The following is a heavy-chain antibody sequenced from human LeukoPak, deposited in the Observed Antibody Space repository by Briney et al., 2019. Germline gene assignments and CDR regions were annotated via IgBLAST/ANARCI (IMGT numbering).Heavy chain of an antibody. Sequence: GGSLRLSCAASGFTVSSNYMSWVRQAPGKGLEWVSAISGSGGSTYYADSVKGRFTISRDNSKNTLYLQMNSLRAEDTAVYYCAKARIRYYYDSSGYGVDYWGQGTLVTVSS. CDR1: GFTVSSNY. CDR3: AKARIRYYYDSSGYGVDY. V-gene: IGHV3-23*01. J-gene: IGHJ4*02. CDR2: ISGSGGST. D-gene: IGHD3-22*01.